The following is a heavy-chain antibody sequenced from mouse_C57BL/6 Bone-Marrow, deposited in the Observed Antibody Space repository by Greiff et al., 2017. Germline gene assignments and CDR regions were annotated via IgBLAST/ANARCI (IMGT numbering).Heavy chain of an antibody. CDR2: INHYNGGS. D-gene: IGHD1-1*01. J-gene: IGHJ1*03. V-gene: IGHV1-19*01. CDR3: ARLLRYPWYFDV. CDR1: GYTFTDYY. Sequence: VQLQQSGPVLVQPGASVKMSCKASGYTFTDYYMNWVKQSHGTSLEWIGVINHYNGGSSSNKKFTGKATLTVDKSASTAYMELNILTSEDSAVYYCARLLRYPWYFDVWGTGTTVTVSS.